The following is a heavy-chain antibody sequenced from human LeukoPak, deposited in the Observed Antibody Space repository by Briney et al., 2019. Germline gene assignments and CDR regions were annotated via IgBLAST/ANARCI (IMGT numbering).Heavy chain of an antibody. CDR2: IYYSGST. CDR1: GGSISSYY. D-gene: IGHD1-26*01. J-gene: IGHJ4*02. CDR3: ARLSSGSYGPLTPFDY. V-gene: IGHV4-59*08. Sequence: SETLSLTCTVSGGSISSYYWSWSRQPPGRGLEWIGDIYYSGSTNYNPSLKSRVTISVDTSKNQFSLRLSSVTAADTAVYYSARLSSGSYGPLTPFDYWGQGTLVTVSS.